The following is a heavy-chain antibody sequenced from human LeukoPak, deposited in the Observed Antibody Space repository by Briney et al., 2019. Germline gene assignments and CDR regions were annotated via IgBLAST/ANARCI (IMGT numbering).Heavy chain of an antibody. CDR2: IYPGDSDT. Sequence: GESLHISCQGSGYRFTSYWIGWVRQMPGKGLEWMGIIYPGDSDTRYSPSFQGQVTISADKSIRTAYLQWSSMNASDTAVYYCARRSATYSYGYERLGAFDYWGQGTLVTVSS. CDR3: ARRSATYSYGYERLGAFDY. J-gene: IGHJ4*02. CDR1: GYRFTSYW. V-gene: IGHV5-51*01. D-gene: IGHD5-18*01.